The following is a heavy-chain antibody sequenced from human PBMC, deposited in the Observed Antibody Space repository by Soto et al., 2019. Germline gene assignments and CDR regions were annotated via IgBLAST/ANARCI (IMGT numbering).Heavy chain of an antibody. CDR2: ISAYNGNT. J-gene: IGHJ6*02. D-gene: IGHD3-3*01. V-gene: IGHV1-18*01. CDR1: GYTFASYG. CDR3: ARGPWSVLRFWEWLPGNGMDV. Sequence: GASVKVSCKASGYTFASYGISWVRQAPGQGLEWMGWISAYNGNTNYAQKLQGRVTMTTDTSTSTAYMELRSLRSDDTAVYYCARGPWSVLRFWEWLPGNGMDVWGQGTTVTVSS.